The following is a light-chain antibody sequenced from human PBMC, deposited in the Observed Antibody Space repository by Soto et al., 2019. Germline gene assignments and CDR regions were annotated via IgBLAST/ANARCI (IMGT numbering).Light chain of an antibody. V-gene: IGKV1-39*01. J-gene: IGKJ1*01. Sequence: DIQMTQSPSSLSASVGDRVTISCRTSQRINSYLNWYQQKPGEAPTLLIYGASSLQSGVPSRFSGSGSGTEFTLTISSLQPDDFATYYCQQYDSYSWTFGQGTKVDIK. CDR3: QQYDSYSWT. CDR2: GAS. CDR1: QRINSY.